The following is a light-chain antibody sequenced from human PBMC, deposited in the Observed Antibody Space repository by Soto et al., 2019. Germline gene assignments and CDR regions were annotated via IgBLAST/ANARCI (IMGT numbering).Light chain of an antibody. Sequence: QSVLTQPSSVSGSPGQSITISCTGTISDVGGYDYVSWYQLHPGKAPKLMIFEVSNRPSGVSYRFSGSKSGNTASLTISGLQAEDEADYFCSSYSISNDYLFGTGTKV. CDR1: ISDVGGYDY. J-gene: IGLJ1*01. CDR2: EVS. V-gene: IGLV2-14*01. CDR3: SSYSISNDYL.